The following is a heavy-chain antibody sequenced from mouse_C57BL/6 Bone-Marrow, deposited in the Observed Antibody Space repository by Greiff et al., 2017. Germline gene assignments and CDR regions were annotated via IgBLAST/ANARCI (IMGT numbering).Heavy chain of an antibody. D-gene: IGHD1-1*01. CDR1: GYTFTDYE. J-gene: IGHJ2*01. CDR2: IDPETGGT. CDR3: TVITTVVAAYDY. Sequence: VQLQQSGAELVRPGASVTLSCKASGYTFTDYEMHWVKQTPVHGLEWIGAIDPETGGTAYNQKFKGKAILTADKSSSPAYMELRSLTSEDSAVYYCTVITTVVAAYDYWGQGTTLTVSS. V-gene: IGHV1-15*01.